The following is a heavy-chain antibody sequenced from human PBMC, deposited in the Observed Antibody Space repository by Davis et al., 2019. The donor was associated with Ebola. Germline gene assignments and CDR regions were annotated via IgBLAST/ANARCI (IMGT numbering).Heavy chain of an antibody. J-gene: IGHJ6*02. Sequence: GESLKISCKGSGYSFTSYWISWVRQMPGKGLEWMGRIDPSDSYTNYSPSFQGHVTISADKSISTAYLQWSSLKASDTAMYYCARFSVAATRYYYYGMDVWGQGTTVTVSS. CDR1: GYSFTSYW. D-gene: IGHD2-15*01. V-gene: IGHV5-10-1*01. CDR2: IDPSDSYT. CDR3: ARFSVAATRYYYYGMDV.